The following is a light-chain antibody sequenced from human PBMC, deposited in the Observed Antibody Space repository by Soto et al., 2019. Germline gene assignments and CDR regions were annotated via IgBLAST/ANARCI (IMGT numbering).Light chain of an antibody. J-gene: IGLJ1*01. CDR1: SSDVGYYNY. Sequence: QSALTQPASMSGSPGQSIAISCTGTSSDVGYYNYVSWYQQHPGKAPNVMIYDVNNRPSGVPDRFSGSKSGNTASLTISGLQAEDEADYYCSSYTSSSTYVFGTGTKLTVL. V-gene: IGLV2-14*01. CDR3: SSYTSSSTYV. CDR2: DVN.